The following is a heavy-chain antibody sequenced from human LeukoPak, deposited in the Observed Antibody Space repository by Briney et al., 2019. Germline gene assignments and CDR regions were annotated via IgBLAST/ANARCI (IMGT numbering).Heavy chain of an antibody. CDR2: IYTSGST. CDR3: ARDRGGGGYYDSSGYFDY. Sequence: SETLSLTCTVSGGSISSYYWSWIRQPAGKGLEWIGRIYTSGSTNYNPSLKSRVTMLVDTSKNQFSLKLSSVTAADTAVYYCARDRGGGGYYDSSGYFDYWGQGTLVTVSS. CDR1: GGSISSYY. V-gene: IGHV4-4*07. J-gene: IGHJ4*02. D-gene: IGHD3-22*01.